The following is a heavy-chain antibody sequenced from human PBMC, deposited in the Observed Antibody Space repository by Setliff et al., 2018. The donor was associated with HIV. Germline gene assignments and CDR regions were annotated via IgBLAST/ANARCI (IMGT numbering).Heavy chain of an antibody. V-gene: IGHV4-59*08. J-gene: IGHJ3*02. D-gene: IGHD3-10*01. CDR2: IYCSGST. CDR3: ANSLLRGSRYAFDI. CDR1: GGSISSYY. Sequence: SETLSLTCTVSGGSISSYYWSWIRQPPGKGLEWIGYIYCSGSTNYNPSLKSRVTISVDTSKNQFSLKLSSVTAADTAVYYCANSLLRGSRYAFDIWGQGTMVTVSS.